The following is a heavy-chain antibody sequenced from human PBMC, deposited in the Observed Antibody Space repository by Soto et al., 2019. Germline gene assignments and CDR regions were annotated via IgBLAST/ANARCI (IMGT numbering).Heavy chain of an antibody. CDR2: IIPIFGTA. D-gene: IGHD6-13*01. CDR1: GGTFSSYA. Sequence: ASVKVSCKASGGTFSSYAISWVRQAPGQGLEWMGGIIPIFGTANYAQKFQGRVTITADESTSTAYMELSSLRSEDTAVYYCARVNGGSLTYYYYSGMDLWGQRSTCTVAS. V-gene: IGHV1-69*13. CDR3: ARVNGGSLTYYYYSGMDL. J-gene: IGHJ6*01.